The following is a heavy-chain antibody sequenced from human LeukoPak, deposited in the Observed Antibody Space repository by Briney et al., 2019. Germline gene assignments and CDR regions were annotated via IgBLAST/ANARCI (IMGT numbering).Heavy chain of an antibody. Sequence: PGGSLRLSCAASGFTFSSYSMNWVRQAPGKGLEWVSYISSSSTIYYADSVKGRFTISRDNAKNSLFLQMNSLRAEDTAVYYCARETKGVYYDTNYFDYWGQGTLVTVSS. D-gene: IGHD3-22*01. CDR2: ISSSSTI. V-gene: IGHV3-48*04. CDR3: ARETKGVYYDTNYFDY. CDR1: GFTFSSYS. J-gene: IGHJ4*02.